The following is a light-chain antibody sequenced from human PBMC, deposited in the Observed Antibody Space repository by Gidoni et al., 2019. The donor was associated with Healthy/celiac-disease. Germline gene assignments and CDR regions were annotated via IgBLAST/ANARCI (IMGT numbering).Light chain of an antibody. CDR2: DAS. CDR1: QSSSSW. J-gene: IGKJ3*01. Sequence: IQMTQSPSTLSASVGDRVTITCRASQSSSSWLAWYQQKPGKAPKLLIYDASSLESGVPSRFSGSGSGTEFTLTISSLQPDDFATYYCQQYNSYSFTFGPGTKVDIK. V-gene: IGKV1-5*01. CDR3: QQYNSYSFT.